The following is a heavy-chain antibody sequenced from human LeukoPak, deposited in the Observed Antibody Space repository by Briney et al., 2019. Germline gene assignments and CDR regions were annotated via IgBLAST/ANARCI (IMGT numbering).Heavy chain of an antibody. CDR3: AKGGTSGYYDY. V-gene: IGHV3-23*01. D-gene: IGHD3-22*01. J-gene: IGHJ4*02. CDR2: ISSSGGSA. Sequence: PGESLRLSCAASGFTFSSYVMSWVRQAPGKGLEWVSVISSSGGSAYYADSVKGRFTISRDTSKNTLYLQMSSLRAEDTAVYFCAKGGTSGYYDYWGQGTLVTVSS. CDR1: GFTFSSYV.